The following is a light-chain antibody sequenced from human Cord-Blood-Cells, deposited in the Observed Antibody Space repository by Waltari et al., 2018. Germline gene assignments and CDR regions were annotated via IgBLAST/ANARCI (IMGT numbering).Light chain of an antibody. Sequence: SYELTQPPSVSVSPGQTARITCSGDALPKQYAYWYQQKPGQAPVLVIYKDSGRPAGIPERFSGSSSGTTGTLTISGVQAEDEADYYCQSADSSGTWVFGGGTKLTVL. CDR1: ALPKQY. J-gene: IGLJ3*02. CDR2: KDS. V-gene: IGLV3-25*03. CDR3: QSADSSGTWV.